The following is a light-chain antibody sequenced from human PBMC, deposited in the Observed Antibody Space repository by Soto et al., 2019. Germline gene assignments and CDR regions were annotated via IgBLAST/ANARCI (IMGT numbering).Light chain of an antibody. CDR1: SSDVGGYNH. V-gene: IGLV2-14*01. J-gene: IGLJ1*01. CDR3: SSYTSSSTPYV. Sequence: QSVLTQPASVSGSPGKSITISCTGTSSDVGGYNHVSWYQQYPGKAPKLMIYEVSNRPSGVSNRFSGSKSGNTASLTISGLQAEDEADYYCSSYTSSSTPYVFGTGTKVAVL. CDR2: EVS.